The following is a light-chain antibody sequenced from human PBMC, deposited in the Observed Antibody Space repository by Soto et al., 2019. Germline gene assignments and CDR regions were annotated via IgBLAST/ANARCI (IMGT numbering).Light chain of an antibody. Sequence: DIQMVQSPSSLSASVGDKVTITCRASQSIGSYLNWYQQKPGKAPNLLIYAASTLQGGVPSRFSGSGSGTDFTLTITTLQPGDFATYYCQQTYSTPPYTFGQGTKVEI. V-gene: IGKV1-39*01. CDR2: AAS. J-gene: IGKJ2*01. CDR1: QSIGSY. CDR3: QQTYSTPPYT.